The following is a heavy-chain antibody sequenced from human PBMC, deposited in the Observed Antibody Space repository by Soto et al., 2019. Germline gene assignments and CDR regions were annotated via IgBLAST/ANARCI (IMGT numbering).Heavy chain of an antibody. CDR1: GGSISSGGYY. V-gene: IGHV4-31*03. CDR3: ARDTRDGYKDY. J-gene: IGHJ4*02. D-gene: IGHD5-12*01. CDR2: IHYSGST. Sequence: QVQLQESGPGLVKPSQTLSLTCTVSGGSISSGGYYWSWIRQHPGKGLEWIGYIHYSGSTYYNPSLTSRVTISVDTSKNQFSLKLSSVTAADTAVYYCARDTRDGYKDYWGQGTLVTVSS.